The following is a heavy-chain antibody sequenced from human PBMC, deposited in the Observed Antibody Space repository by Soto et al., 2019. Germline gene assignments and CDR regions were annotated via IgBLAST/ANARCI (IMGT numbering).Heavy chain of an antibody. Sequence: SETLSLTCAVSGGSISSSNWWSWVRQPPGKGLEWIGEIYHSGSTNYNPSLKSRVTISVDKSKNQFSLKLSSVTAADTAVYYCARASKGVVPAAILSRSPYYYYYGMDVWGQGTTVTVSS. CDR2: IYHSGST. CDR1: GGSISSSNW. CDR3: ARASKGVVPAAILSRSPYYYYYGMDV. V-gene: IGHV4-4*02. J-gene: IGHJ6*02. D-gene: IGHD2-2*01.